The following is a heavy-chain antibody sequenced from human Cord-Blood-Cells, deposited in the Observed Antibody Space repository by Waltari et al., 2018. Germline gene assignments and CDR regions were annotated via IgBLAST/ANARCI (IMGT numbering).Heavy chain of an antibody. Sequence: QVQLVQSGAEVKKPGASVKVSCKASGYTFTGYYMHWVRQAPGQGLEWMGWINPNRGGTNYAQKFQGWVTMTRDTSISTAYMELSRLRSDDTAVYYCARGIAAADDAFDIWGQGTMVTVSS. D-gene: IGHD6-13*01. V-gene: IGHV1-2*04. CDR1: GYTFTGYY. CDR3: ARGIAAADDAFDI. CDR2: INPNRGGT. J-gene: IGHJ3*02.